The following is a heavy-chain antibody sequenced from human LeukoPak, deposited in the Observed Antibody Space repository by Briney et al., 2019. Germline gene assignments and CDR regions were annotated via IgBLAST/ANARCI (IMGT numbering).Heavy chain of an antibody. CDR3: AGLEGRYSTDWFYFFDY. Sequence: SETLSLTCAVSGVSISSLNLWSCLRQPPGKGLEWVGEMYLDGRTNFHPSVRGRVTIFIDKPKNQLSLQLTSVTAADTAVYYCAGLEGRYSTDWFYFFDYWGQGALVTVSS. V-gene: IGHV4-4*02. J-gene: IGHJ4*02. D-gene: IGHD6-19*01. CDR1: GVSISSLNL. CDR2: MYLDGRT.